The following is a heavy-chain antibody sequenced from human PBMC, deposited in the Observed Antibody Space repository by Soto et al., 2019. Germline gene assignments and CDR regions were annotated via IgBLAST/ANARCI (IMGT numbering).Heavy chain of an antibody. CDR1: GFTSSSYV. D-gene: IGHD3-22*01. Sequence: GGSLRLSCEGSGFTSSSYVMHWVRQAPGKGLEWVALISFDGSKKNYADSVKGRFTISRDNSKNMMYLQMNSLRPEDTAVYYCARGVFYYYGSSGYSPDYRGQGTLVTVSS. V-gene: IGHV3-30-3*01. CDR2: ISFDGSKK. J-gene: IGHJ4*02. CDR3: ARGVFYYYGSSGYSPDY.